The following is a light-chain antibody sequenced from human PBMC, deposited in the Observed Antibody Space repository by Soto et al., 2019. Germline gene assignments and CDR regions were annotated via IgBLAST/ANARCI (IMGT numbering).Light chain of an antibody. Sequence: QSVLTQPASVSGSPGQSITIPCTGTSSDVGSYNLVSWYQQHPDKAPRLMISEVTKRPSGVSDRFSGSKSGNTASLTISGLQAEDEADYYCCSYAGSSTLVFGGGTQLT. J-gene: IGLJ3*02. CDR1: SSDVGSYNL. V-gene: IGLV2-23*02. CDR2: EVT. CDR3: CSYAGSSTLV.